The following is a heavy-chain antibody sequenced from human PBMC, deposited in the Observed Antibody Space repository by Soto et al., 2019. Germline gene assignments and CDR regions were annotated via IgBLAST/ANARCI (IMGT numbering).Heavy chain of an antibody. CDR1: GFTFSSYG. J-gene: IGHJ6*02. CDR3: VLGYCSGGSCPHNYYGMDV. Sequence: GGSLRLSCAASGFTFSSYGMHWVRQAPGKGLEWVAVIWCDGSNKYYADSVKGRFTISRDNSKNTLYLQMNSLRAEDTAVYYCVLGYCSGGSCPHNYYGMDVWGQGTTVTVSS. V-gene: IGHV3-30*02. D-gene: IGHD2-15*01. CDR2: IWCDGSNK.